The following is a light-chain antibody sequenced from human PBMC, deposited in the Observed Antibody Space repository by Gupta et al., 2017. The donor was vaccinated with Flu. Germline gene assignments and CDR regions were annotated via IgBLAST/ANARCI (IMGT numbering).Light chain of an antibody. CDR2: VNN. CDR3: AAWDDSLSGQVV. Sequence: SALTLLPPAFGTPGRRVTVSCSGSSSSIGSNTVNWYQHLPGSAPKLLIYVNNQRPSEVPDGFSGSRSVTSASLAIRGRHAEDEADYYCAAWDDSLSGQVVFGGGTKLTVL. J-gene: IGLJ2*01. V-gene: IGLV1-44*01. CDR1: SSSIGSNT.